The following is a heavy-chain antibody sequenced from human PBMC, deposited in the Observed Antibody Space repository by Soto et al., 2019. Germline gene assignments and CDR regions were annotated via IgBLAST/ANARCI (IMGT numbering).Heavy chain of an antibody. Sequence: GASVKVSSRASGYTSISYYLHWGRQAPGQGLEWLGIVNPSGGSTSYDQKFQGRDTMTRATPTSTVSMERSSLRSEDTAVYYCARMDRRITMIEGGYFDYWGQGTLVTVSS. D-gene: IGHD3-22*01. CDR1: GYTSISYY. CDR3: ARMDRRITMIEGGYFDY. CDR2: VNPSGGST. J-gene: IGHJ4*02. V-gene: IGHV1-46*01.